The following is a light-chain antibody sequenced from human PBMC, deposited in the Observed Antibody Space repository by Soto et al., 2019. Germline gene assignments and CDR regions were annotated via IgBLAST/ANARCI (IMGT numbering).Light chain of an antibody. CDR3: MQALQTPIT. CDR1: QSLLHSNGYNY. CDR2: LGS. J-gene: IGKJ5*01. Sequence: DIVMTQSPLSLPVTPGEPASISCRSSQSLLHSNGYNYLVWYLQKPGQSPQLLIYLGSNRASGVPDRFSGSGSGTDFTLEISRVEAEDVGVYYCMQALQTPITFGQGTRLEIK. V-gene: IGKV2-28*01.